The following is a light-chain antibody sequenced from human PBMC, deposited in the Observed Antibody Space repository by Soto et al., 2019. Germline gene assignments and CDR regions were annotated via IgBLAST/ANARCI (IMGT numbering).Light chain of an antibody. J-gene: IGKJ1*01. Sequence: DIEMTQSPSTLYASVGDRVTITCRASQSISSWLAWYQQKPGKAPKLLIYDASSLESGVPSRFSGSGSGTEFTPTISSLQPDDFATYYCQQYNSYSTFGQGTKVDIK. CDR2: DAS. CDR3: QQYNSYST. CDR1: QSISSW. V-gene: IGKV1-5*01.